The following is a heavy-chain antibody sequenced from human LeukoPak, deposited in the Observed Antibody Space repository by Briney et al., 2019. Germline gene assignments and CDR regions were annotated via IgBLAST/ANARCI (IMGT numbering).Heavy chain of an antibody. CDR2: IYCSGNT. J-gene: IGHJ3*02. CDR1: GASISSYY. V-gene: IGHV4-59*01. Sequence: SETLSLTCTVSGASISSYYWSWIRQPPGKGLEWIGYIYCSGNTNSNPSLKSRVTISVDTSKNQFSLKLSSVTAADTAVYYCARTNAFDIWGQGTMVTVSS. CDR3: ARTNAFDI.